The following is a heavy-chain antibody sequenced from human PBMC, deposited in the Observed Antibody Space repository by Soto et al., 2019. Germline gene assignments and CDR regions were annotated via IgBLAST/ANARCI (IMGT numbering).Heavy chain of an antibody. CDR2: IYYSGST. D-gene: IGHD3-16*01. CDR3: AREYGVMITFGGVILS. J-gene: IGHJ5*02. Sequence: QVQLQESGPGLVKPSQTLSLTCTVSGGSISSGGYYWSWIRQHPGKGLEWIGYIYYSGSTYYNPSLKSRVTISVDTSKNQSSRKLSSVTAADTAVYYCAREYGVMITFGGVILSWGQGTLVTVSS. V-gene: IGHV4-31*03. CDR1: GGSISSGGYY.